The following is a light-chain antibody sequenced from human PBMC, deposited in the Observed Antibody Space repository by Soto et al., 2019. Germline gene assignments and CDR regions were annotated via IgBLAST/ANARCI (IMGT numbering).Light chain of an antibody. CDR2: DAS. CDR1: QSVSSNY. CDR3: QQYGSSPT. Sequence: EIVLTQSPGTLSLSPGERATLSCRSSQSVSSNYLAWYQQKPGQAPRLLIYDASSRATGIPARFSGSGSGTDFTLTISRLEPEDCAVYYCQQYGSSPTFGQGTKVEIK. V-gene: IGKV3-20*01. J-gene: IGKJ1*01.